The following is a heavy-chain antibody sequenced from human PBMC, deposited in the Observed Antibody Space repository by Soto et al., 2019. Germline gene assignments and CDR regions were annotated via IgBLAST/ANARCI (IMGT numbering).Heavy chain of an antibody. J-gene: IGHJ6*02. Sequence: SVKVSCKASGGTSSSYAISWVRQAPGQGLEWMGGIIPIFGTANYAQKFQGRVTITADESTSTAYMELSSLRSEDTAVYYCARAPADYYYGMDVWGQGTTVTVSS. CDR1: GGTSSSYA. CDR3: ARAPADYYYGMDV. V-gene: IGHV1-69*13. CDR2: IIPIFGTA.